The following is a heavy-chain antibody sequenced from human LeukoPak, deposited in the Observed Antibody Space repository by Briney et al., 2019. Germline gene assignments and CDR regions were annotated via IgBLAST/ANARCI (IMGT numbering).Heavy chain of an antibody. Sequence: GGSLRLSCAASGFTFSSYGMNWVRQAPGKGLEWVAFIRYDGSNKYYADSVKGRFTISRDNSKNTLYLQMNSLRAEDTAVYYCAKMVDTAMVIDYWGQGTLVTVSS. J-gene: IGHJ4*02. CDR3: AKMVDTAMVIDY. CDR2: IRYDGSNK. V-gene: IGHV3-30*02. CDR1: GFTFSSYG. D-gene: IGHD5-18*01.